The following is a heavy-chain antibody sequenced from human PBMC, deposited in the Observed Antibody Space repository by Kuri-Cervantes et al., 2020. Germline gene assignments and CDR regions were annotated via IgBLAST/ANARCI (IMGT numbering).Heavy chain of an antibody. D-gene: IGHD4-17*01. J-gene: IGHJ3*02. CDR1: GFTFSNAW. CDR3: ARDPTVTTWWDAFDI. Sequence: GESLKISCAASGFTFSNAWMSWVRQAPGKGLEWVGRIKSKTDGGTTDYAAPVKGRFTISRDNSKNTLYLQMNSLRAEDTAVYYCARDPTVTTWWDAFDIWGQGTMVTVSS. V-gene: IGHV3-15*01. CDR2: IKSKTDGGTT.